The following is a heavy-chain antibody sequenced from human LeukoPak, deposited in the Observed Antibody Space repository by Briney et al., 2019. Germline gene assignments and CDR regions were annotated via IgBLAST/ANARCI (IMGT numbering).Heavy chain of an antibody. Sequence: PSETLSLTCTVSGGSLNTFYWSWIRQPPGKGLEWIGYIYYSGSTNYNPSLESRVTISVDTSKNQFSLKLSSVTAADTAVYYCARDIAAAGTHFDYWGQGILVTVSS. CDR1: GGSLNTFY. V-gene: IGHV4-59*01. D-gene: IGHD6-13*01. CDR3: ARDIAAAGTHFDY. J-gene: IGHJ4*02. CDR2: IYYSGST.